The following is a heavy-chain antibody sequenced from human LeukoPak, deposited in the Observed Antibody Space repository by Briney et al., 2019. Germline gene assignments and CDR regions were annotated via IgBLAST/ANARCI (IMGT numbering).Heavy chain of an antibody. CDR1: GFTFSSYW. D-gene: IGHD3-3*01. J-gene: IGHJ6*03. CDR3: ARARNYDFWSGPLGFYYYMDV. V-gene: IGHV3-7*01. Sequence: PGGSLRLSCAASGFTFSSYWMSWVRQAPGKGLEWVANIKQDGSEKYYVDSVKGRFTISRDNAKNSLYLQMNSLGAEDTAVYYCARARNYDFWSGPLGFYYYMDVWGKGTTVTVSS. CDR2: IKQDGSEK.